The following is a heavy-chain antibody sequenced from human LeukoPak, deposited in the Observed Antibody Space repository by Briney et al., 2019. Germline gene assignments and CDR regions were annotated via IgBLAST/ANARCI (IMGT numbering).Heavy chain of an antibody. CDR2: ISYDGSNK. D-gene: IGHD6-6*01. J-gene: IGHJ4*02. CDR3: ARDLISSPPFDY. V-gene: IGHV3-30-3*01. Sequence: GGSLRLSCAASGFTFSSYAMHWVRQAPGKGLEWVAIISYDGSNKYYADSVKGRFTISRDNAKNSLYLQMNSLRAEDTAVYYCARDLISSPPFDYWGRGTLVTVSS. CDR1: GFTFSSYA.